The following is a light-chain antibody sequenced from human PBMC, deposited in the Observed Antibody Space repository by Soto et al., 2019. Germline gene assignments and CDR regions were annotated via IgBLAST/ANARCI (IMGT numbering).Light chain of an antibody. CDR2: DVS. Sequence: QSALTQPASVSGSPGQSITISCTGTSSDVGGYNYVSWYQQHPGKDPKLMIYDVSNRPSGVSNRFAGSKSGNTASLTISGLQAEDEADYYGSSYTSSSTPRYVVFGGGTKLTVL. CDR1: SSDVGGYNY. J-gene: IGLJ2*01. CDR3: SSYTSSSTPRYVV. V-gene: IGLV2-14*01.